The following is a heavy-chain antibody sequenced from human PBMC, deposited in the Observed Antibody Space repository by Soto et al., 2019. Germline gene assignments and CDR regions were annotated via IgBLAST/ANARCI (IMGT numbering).Heavy chain of an antibody. V-gene: IGHV4-59*01. Sequence: QVQLQESGPGLVKPSETLSLTCTVSGGSISSYYWSWIRQPPGKGLEWIGYIYYSGSTNYNPSLKSRVTISVDTSKNHFSLNLSSVTAADTAVYYCERGRQQLVNHDAFDIWGQGTMVTVSS. CDR2: IYYSGST. CDR3: ERGRQQLVNHDAFDI. CDR1: GGSISSYY. J-gene: IGHJ3*02. D-gene: IGHD6-13*01.